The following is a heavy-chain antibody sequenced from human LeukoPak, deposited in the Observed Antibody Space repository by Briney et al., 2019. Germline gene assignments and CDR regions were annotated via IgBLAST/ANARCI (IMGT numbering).Heavy chain of an antibody. CDR3: ARGNIAEFPAAPYV. CDR1: GFTFSSYA. J-gene: IGHJ6*04. Sequence: PGGSLRLSCAASGFTFSSYAMNWVRQTPEKGLEWVSVISGGGGSTIYADSVKGRFTISRDNSQNTLYLQLNSLRAEDTAVYYCARGNIAEFPAAPYVWGKGTTVIVSS. CDR2: ISGGGGST. D-gene: IGHD2-2*01. V-gene: IGHV3-23*01.